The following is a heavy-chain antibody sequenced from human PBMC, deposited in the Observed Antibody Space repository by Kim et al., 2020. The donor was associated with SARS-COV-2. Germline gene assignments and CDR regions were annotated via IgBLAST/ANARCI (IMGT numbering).Heavy chain of an antibody. J-gene: IGHJ4*02. D-gene: IGHD3-10*01. CDR3: ARGTMIQGVIADY. V-gene: IGHV4-59*09. Sequence: SNPTIGGRVTISVDTAKNQFSLKLISVTAADTAIYYCARGTMIQGVIADYWGQGTLVTVSS.